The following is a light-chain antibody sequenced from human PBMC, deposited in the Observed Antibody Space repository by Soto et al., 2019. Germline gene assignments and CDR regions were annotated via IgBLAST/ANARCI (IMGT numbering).Light chain of an antibody. CDR3: QQYGSSPLIT. CDR1: QSVSSSY. CDR2: GAS. Sequence: EIVLTQSPGTLSLSPGERATLSCRASQSVSSSYLAWYQQKPGQAPTLLIYGASSRATGIPARFSGSGSGTDFTLTISSLEPEDFAVYYCQQYGSSPLITFGQGTRLEIK. J-gene: IGKJ5*01. V-gene: IGKV3-20*01.